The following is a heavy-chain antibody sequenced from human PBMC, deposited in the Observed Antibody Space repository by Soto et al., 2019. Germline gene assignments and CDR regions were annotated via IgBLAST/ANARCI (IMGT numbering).Heavy chain of an antibody. CDR3: ASNPPTTGDFDF. CDR2: MSPHSGDT. D-gene: IGHD1-1*01. J-gene: IGHJ4*02. CDR1: TFTTYD. V-gene: IGHV1-8*01. Sequence: TFTTYDFNWMRQATGQGLEWMGWMSPHSGDTAYAQKFQGRVTMTGDTSTSTAYMELSSLLIEDTAVYYCASNPPTTGDFDFWGQVTLVTVSS.